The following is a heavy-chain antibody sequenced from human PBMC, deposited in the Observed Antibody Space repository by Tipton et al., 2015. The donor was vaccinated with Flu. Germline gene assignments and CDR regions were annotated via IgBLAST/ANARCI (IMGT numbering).Heavy chain of an antibody. Sequence: TLSLTCAVSGDSISSRYYWGWIRQPPGKGLEWIGSSHHSGGTYYNPSLKSRVTISVDTPKSQFSLRLNSVTAADTGVYYCARHRGTTATTLDWFDPWGQGTLVNVSS. CDR2: SHHSGGT. D-gene: IGHD4-17*01. V-gene: IGHV4-38-2*01. J-gene: IGHJ5*02. CDR3: ARHRGTTATTLDWFDP. CDR1: GDSISSRYY.